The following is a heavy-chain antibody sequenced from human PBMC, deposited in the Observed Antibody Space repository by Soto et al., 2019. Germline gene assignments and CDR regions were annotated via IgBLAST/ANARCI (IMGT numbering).Heavy chain of an antibody. D-gene: IGHD1-26*01. CDR1: GFTFSSYA. V-gene: IGHV3-23*01. J-gene: IGHJ4*02. CDR3: ARRGSGSYDDY. CDR2: ISGSGDST. Sequence: EVQLLESGGGLVQPGGSLRLSCAASGFTFSSYAMRWVRQAPGKGLEWVSAISGSGDSTYYADSVKGRFTISRDNSKNTLYVQMNSLRDEDSAVYYCARRGSGSYDDYWGQGTLVTVSS.